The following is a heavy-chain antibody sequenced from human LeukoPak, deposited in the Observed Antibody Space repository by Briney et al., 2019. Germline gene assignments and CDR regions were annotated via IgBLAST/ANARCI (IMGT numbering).Heavy chain of an antibody. V-gene: IGHV4-59*01. CDR2: IYYSGST. CDR1: GGSISSYY. D-gene: IGHD3-9*01. Sequence: SETLSLTCTVSGGSISSYYWSWIRQPPGKGLEWIGYIYYSGSTNYNPSLKSRVTISVDTSKNQFSLKLSSETAADTAVYYCARVYYDILTGHRPLYYFDYWGQGTLVTVSS. J-gene: IGHJ4*02. CDR3: ARVYYDILTGHRPLYYFDY.